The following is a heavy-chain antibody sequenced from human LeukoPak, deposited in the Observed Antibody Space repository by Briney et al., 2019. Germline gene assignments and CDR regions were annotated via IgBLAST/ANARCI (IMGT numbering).Heavy chain of an antibody. CDR1: GFTFSNAW. CDR3: TTDLWFSSWELRS. V-gene: IGHV3-15*01. CDR2: IKSKTDGGTT. D-gene: IGHD1-26*01. Sequence: GGSLRLSCAASGFTFSNAWMSWVRQAPGKGLEWVGRIKSKTDGGTTDYAAPVKGRFTISRDDSRNTLYLQMNSLKTEDTAVYYCTTDLWFSSWELRSWGQGTLVTVSS. J-gene: IGHJ5*02.